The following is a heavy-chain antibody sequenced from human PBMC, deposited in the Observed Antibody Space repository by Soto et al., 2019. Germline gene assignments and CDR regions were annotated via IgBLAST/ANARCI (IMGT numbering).Heavy chain of an antibody. V-gene: IGHV4-39*01. J-gene: IGHJ5*02. CDR2: IYYSGST. Sequence: QLQLQESGPGLVKPSETLSLTCTVSGGSISSSSYYWGWIRQPPGKGLEWIGSIYYSGSTYYNPSLKSRVTIPVDTSKNQFSLKLSSVTAADTAVYYCAGKTGPIVVVVAATPSWFDPWGQGTLVTVSS. D-gene: IGHD2-15*01. CDR1: GGSISSSSYY. CDR3: AGKTGPIVVVVAATPSWFDP.